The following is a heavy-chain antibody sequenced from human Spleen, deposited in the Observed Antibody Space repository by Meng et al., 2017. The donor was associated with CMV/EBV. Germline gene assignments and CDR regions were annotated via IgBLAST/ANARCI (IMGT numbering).Heavy chain of an antibody. D-gene: IGHD1-1*01. J-gene: IGHJ6*02. Sequence: GGSLRLSCSASGFAFSDSFMSWMRQAPGKGPEWIAFISDNSDVIFYTDSVEGRFTISRDNSKMSLSLQMNSLRAEDTAVYYCARYGNWNYGGMDVWGQGTTVTVSS. V-gene: IGHV3-11*04. CDR3: ARYGNWNYGGMDV. CDR1: GFAFSDSF. CDR2: ISDNSDVI.